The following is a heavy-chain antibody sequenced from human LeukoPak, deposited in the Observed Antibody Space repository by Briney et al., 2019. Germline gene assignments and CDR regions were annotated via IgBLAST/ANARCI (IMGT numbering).Heavy chain of an antibody. D-gene: IGHD6-19*01. Sequence: SETLSLTCAVYGGSFSGYYWSWIRQPPGKGLEWIGEINHSGSTNYNPSLKSRVTISVATSKNQFSLKLSSVTAADTAVYYCARGGSGWYNYYYYMDVWGKGTTVTVSS. V-gene: IGHV4-34*01. CDR1: GGSFSGYY. J-gene: IGHJ6*03. CDR2: INHSGST. CDR3: ARGGSGWYNYYYYMDV.